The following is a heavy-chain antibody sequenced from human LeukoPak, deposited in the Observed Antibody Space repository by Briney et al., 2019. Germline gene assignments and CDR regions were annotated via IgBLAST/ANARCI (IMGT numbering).Heavy chain of an antibody. CDR2: IYTSGST. CDR3: ARERSYYYDSSGSL. CDR1: GGSISSYY. V-gene: IGHV4-4*07. D-gene: IGHD3-22*01. J-gene: IGHJ4*02. Sequence: SETLSPTCTVSGGSISSYYWSWIRQPAGKGLEWIGRIYTSGSTNYNPSLKSRVTMSVDTSKNQFSLKLSSVAAADTAVYYCARERSYYYDSSGSLWGQGTLVTVSS.